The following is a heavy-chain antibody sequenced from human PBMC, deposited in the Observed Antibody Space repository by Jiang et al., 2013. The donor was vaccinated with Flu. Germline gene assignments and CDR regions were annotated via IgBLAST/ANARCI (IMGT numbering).Heavy chain of an antibody. V-gene: IGHV1-46*03. Sequence: SGAEVKKLGASVKVSCKASGYTFTSYYMHWVRQAPGQGLEWMGIINPSGGSTSYAQKFQGRVTMTRDTSTSTVYMELSSLRSEDTAVYYCARVRGPYSSGWYEGGFDYWGQGTLVTVSS. CDR2: INPSGGST. CDR1: GYTFTSYY. J-gene: IGHJ4*02. D-gene: IGHD6-19*01. CDR3: ARVRGPYSSGWYEGGFDY.